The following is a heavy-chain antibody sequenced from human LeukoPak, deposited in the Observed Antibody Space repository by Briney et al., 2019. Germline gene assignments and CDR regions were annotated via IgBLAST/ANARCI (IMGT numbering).Heavy chain of an antibody. CDR2: ISAGGDFV. V-gene: IGHV3-21*01. CDR1: GFPFSTHS. D-gene: IGHD6-19*01. CDR3: ARSYSSGWYVDY. J-gene: IGHJ4*02. Sequence: GGSLRLSCAASGFPFSTHSLNWVRQAPGKGLEWVSSISAGGDFVYYGDSVKGRFTMSRDNAKNSLHLQMNSLRAEDTAVYYCARSYSSGWYVDYWGQGTLVTVSS.